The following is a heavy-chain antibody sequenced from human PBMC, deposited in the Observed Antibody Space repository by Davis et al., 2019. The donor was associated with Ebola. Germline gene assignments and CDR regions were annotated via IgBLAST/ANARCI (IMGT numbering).Heavy chain of an antibody. CDR3: ARVGIPPSPGCPGGSWQRGWFDH. Sequence: MPSETLSLTCAVYFWSFSDHYWSLIRHPPGQVLAWLGEINHSGTTNYNPSLRSRITMSVDTSKNQFSLELRSVSAAETAVYFCARVGIPPSPGCPGGSWQRGWFDHWGQGILVTVSS. CDR1: FWSFSDHY. D-gene: IGHD2-15*01. CDR2: INHSGTT. J-gene: IGHJ5*02. V-gene: IGHV4-34*01.